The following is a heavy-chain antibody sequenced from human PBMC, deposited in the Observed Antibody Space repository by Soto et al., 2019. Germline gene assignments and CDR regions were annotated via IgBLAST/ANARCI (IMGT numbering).Heavy chain of an antibody. CDR1: GFPSDYYW. D-gene: IGHD3-10*01. V-gene: IGHV3-74*01. CDR3: ARGDRGGFDL. Sequence: GGSLSLSWEASGFPSDYYWMNWARQAPGKGLVWVSRVHSDGTTTTYADSVKGRFTISRDNARNTVSLQMSSLRAEDTAIYYCARGDRGGFDLWGHGTVVTVS. CDR2: VHSDGTTT. J-gene: IGHJ3*01.